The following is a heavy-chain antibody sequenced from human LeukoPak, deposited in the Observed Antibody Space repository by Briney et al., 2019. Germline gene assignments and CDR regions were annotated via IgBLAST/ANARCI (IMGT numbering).Heavy chain of an antibody. J-gene: IGHJ4*02. CDR1: GFTFNSYA. CDR3: ATERGRGRDSPYFDY. D-gene: IGHD3-16*01. CDR2: ISGSGGST. V-gene: IGHV3-23*01. Sequence: PGGSLRLSCAASGFTFNSYAMSWVRQAPGKGLEWVSAISGSGGSTYYADSVKGRFTISRDNSKNTLYLQMNGLRAEDTAVYYCATERGRGRDSPYFDYWGQGTLVTVSS.